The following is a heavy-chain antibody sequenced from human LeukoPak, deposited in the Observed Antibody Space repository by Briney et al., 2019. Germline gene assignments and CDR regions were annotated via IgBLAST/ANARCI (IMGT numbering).Heavy chain of an antibody. CDR2: ISAYNGNT. Sequence: ASVKVSCKASGYTFTSYGISWVRQAPGQGLEWMGWISAYNGNTNYAQKFQGRVTMTTDTSTSTAYMELRSLRSDDTAVYYCARDRAVAGPYYLDYWGQGTLVTVSS. V-gene: IGHV1-18*01. CDR1: GYTFTSYG. CDR3: ARDRAVAGPYYLDY. D-gene: IGHD6-19*01. J-gene: IGHJ4*02.